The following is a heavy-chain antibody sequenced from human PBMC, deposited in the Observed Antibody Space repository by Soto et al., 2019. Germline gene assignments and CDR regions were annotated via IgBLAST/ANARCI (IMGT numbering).Heavy chain of an antibody. CDR1: GFTFSDYW. CDR3: ATSMGRGGNDY. Sequence: EVQLVESGGGLVQPGGSLRLSCAASGFTFSDYWMSWVRQAPGKGLECVANIKRDGSEKYYVDPVKGRFTIPRDNAKNSLYLQMNSLRAEDTAVYYCATSMGRGGNDYWGQGTLVTVSS. CDR2: IKRDGSEK. V-gene: IGHV3-7*05. D-gene: IGHD3-10*01. J-gene: IGHJ4*02.